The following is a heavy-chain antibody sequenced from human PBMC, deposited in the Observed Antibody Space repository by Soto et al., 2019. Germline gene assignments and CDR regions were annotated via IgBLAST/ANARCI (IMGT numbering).Heavy chain of an antibody. CDR3: ARLDV. J-gene: IGHJ6*02. V-gene: IGHV5-10-1*01. Sequence: PGESLKISCQVSVYTFTNYWISWVRQMPGKGLEWLGNIDPSDSYTNYSPSFQGHVTISVDKSISTAYLQWYSLKASDTAMYYCARLDVWGQGTTVTVSS. CDR1: VYTFTNYW. CDR2: IDPSDSYT.